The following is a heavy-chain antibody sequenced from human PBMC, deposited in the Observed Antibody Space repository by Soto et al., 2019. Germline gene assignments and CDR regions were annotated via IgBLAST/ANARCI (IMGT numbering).Heavy chain of an antibody. D-gene: IGHD2-8*01. CDR1: GFTFSSYA. CDR3: AKATNHCTNGVCYLDY. Sequence: GGSLRLSCAASGFTFSSYAMSWVRQAPGKGLEWVSAISGSGGSTYYADSVKGRFTISRDNSKNTLYLQMNSLRAEDTAVYYCAKATNHCTNGVCYLDYWGQGTLVTVSS. V-gene: IGHV3-23*01. J-gene: IGHJ4*02. CDR2: ISGSGGST.